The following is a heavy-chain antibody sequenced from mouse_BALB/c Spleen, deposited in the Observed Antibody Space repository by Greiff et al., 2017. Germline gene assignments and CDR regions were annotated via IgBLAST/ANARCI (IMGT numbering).Heavy chain of an antibody. J-gene: IGHJ4*01. D-gene: IGHD2-4*01. CDR2: IDPANGNT. V-gene: IGHV14-3*02. Sequence: VQLQQSGAELVKPGASVKLSCTASGFNIKDTYMHWVRQRPEQGLEWIGRIDPANGNTKYDPKFQGKATITADTSSNTAYLQLSSLTSEDTAVYYCARWDYDYYAMDYWGQGTSVTVSS. CDR1: GFNIKDTY. CDR3: ARWDYDYYAMDY.